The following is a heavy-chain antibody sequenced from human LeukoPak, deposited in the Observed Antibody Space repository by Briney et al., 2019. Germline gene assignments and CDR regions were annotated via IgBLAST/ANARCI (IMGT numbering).Heavy chain of an antibody. D-gene: IGHD5/OR15-5a*01. J-gene: IGHJ4*02. Sequence: EASVKVSCKSSGGTFSSYAINWVRQAPGQGLEWMGGIIPVLGVANYAPTFQGRVTITADRSTTTVYMELSSLRSEDTAVYYCARDMSTGPYWGQGTLVTVSS. CDR1: GGTFSSYA. CDR3: ARDMSTGPY. V-gene: IGHV1-69*10. CDR2: IIPVLGVA.